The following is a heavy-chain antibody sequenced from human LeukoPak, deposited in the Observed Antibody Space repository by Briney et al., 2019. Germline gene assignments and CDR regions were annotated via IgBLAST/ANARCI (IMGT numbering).Heavy chain of an antibody. D-gene: IGHD5-12*01. CDR2: ISYDGSNK. CDR1: GFTFSSYA. V-gene: IGHV3-30*01. Sequence: PGGSLRLSCAASGFTFSSYAMHWARQAPGKGLEWVAVISYDGSNKYYADSVKGRFTISRDNSKNTLYLQMNSLRAEDTAVYYCAKDRENSGYDGVDYWGQGTLVTVSS. J-gene: IGHJ4*02. CDR3: AKDRENSGYDGVDY.